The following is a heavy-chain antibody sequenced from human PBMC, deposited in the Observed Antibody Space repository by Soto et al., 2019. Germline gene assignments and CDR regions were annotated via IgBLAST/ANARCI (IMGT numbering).Heavy chain of an antibody. CDR3: ARGNWNDYYYDGMDV. Sequence: PSETLSLTCSVSGGSINNYYWIWIRQPPGKGLEWIGFIYYSGGTDYNPSLRSRVSISLDTSKNQFSLKLTSVVAADTAVYYCARGNWNDYYYDGMDVWGHGTTVTVSS. V-gene: IGHV4-59*01. CDR1: GGSINNYY. CDR2: IYYSGGT. J-gene: IGHJ6*02. D-gene: IGHD1-20*01.